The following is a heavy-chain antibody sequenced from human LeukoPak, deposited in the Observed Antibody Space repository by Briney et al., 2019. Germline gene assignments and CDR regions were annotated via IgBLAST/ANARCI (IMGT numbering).Heavy chain of an antibody. D-gene: IGHD3-9*01. Sequence: TSQTLSLTCTVSGGSISSGSYYWSWIRQPAGKGLEWIGRIYTSGSTNYNPSLKSRVTISVDTSKNQFSLKLSSVTAADTAVYYCARDRGRYDILTGYYRHFDYWGQGTLVTVSS. CDR1: GGSISSGSYY. J-gene: IGHJ4*02. CDR3: ARDRGRYDILTGYYRHFDY. CDR2: IYTSGST. V-gene: IGHV4-61*02.